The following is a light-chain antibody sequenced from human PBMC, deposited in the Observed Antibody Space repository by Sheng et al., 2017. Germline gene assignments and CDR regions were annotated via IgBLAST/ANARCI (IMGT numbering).Light chain of an antibody. V-gene: IGKV1-39*01. CDR3: QQTYSTVWA. CDR1: QNINNF. CDR2: AAT. J-gene: IGKJ1*01. Sequence: DIQMTQSPSSLSASVGDRVTITCRASQNINNFLNLGISRNQGRAPNLLIYAATSLQSGVPSRFSGSGSGTDFTLTISSLQPEDFATYYCQQTYSTVWAFGQGTKV.